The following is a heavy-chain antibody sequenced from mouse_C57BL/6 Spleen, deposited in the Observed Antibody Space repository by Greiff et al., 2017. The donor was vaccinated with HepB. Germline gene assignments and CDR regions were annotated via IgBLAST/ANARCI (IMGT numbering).Heavy chain of an antibody. D-gene: IGHD1-1*01. CDR1: GYTFTSYW. CDR3: ARGHYYGSSHYAMDY. Sequence: QVHVKQPGAELVKPGASVKVSCKASGYTFTSYWMHWVKQRPGQGLEWIGRIHPSDSDTNYNQKFKGKATLTVDKSSSTAYMQLSSLTSEDSAVYYCARGHYYGSSHYAMDYWGQGTSVTVSS. V-gene: IGHV1-74*01. J-gene: IGHJ4*01. CDR2: IHPSDSDT.